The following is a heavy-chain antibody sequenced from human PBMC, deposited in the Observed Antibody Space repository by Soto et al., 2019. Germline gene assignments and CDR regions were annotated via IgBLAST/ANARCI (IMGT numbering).Heavy chain of an antibody. Sequence: GGSLRLSCAASGFTFSSYAMHWVRQAPGKGLEWVAVISYDGSNKYYADSVKGRFTISRDNSKNTLYLQMNSLRAEDTAVYYCARDRVEQQLVKGRRRLKPSYYYYGMDVWGQGTTVTVSS. CDR3: ARDRVEQQLVKGRRRLKPSYYYYGMDV. CDR2: ISYDGSNK. V-gene: IGHV3-30-3*01. CDR1: GFTFSSYA. D-gene: IGHD6-13*01. J-gene: IGHJ6*02.